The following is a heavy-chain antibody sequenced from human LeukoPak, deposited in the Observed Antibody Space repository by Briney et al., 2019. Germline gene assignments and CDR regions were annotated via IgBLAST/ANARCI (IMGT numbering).Heavy chain of an antibody. J-gene: IGHJ4*02. D-gene: IGHD3-10*01. CDR1: GFTFSDYY. V-gene: IGHV3-11*01. CDR2: ISSSGSTI. Sequence: PGGSLRLSCAASGFTFSDYYMSWIRQAPGKGLEWVSYISSSGSTIYYADSVKGRFTISRDNAKNSLYLQMNSLRAEDTAVYCCARSLWFGEPLDYWGQGTLVTVSS. CDR3: ARSLWFGEPLDY.